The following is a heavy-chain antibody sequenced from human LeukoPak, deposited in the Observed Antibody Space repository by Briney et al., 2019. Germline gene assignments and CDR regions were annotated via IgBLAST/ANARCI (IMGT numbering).Heavy chain of an antibody. V-gene: IGHV1-2*02. CDR3: ARDRPSITGTTLDYFDY. CDR1: GYXFTDYY. Sequence: ASVKVSCKASGYXFTDYYIHWVRQAPGQGLEWMGWINPNIGDTNYAQKFQGRVTMTRDTSISTAYMELSRLRSDDTAVYYCARDRPSITGTTLDYFDYWGQGTLLTVSS. J-gene: IGHJ4*02. D-gene: IGHD1-7*01. CDR2: INPNIGDT.